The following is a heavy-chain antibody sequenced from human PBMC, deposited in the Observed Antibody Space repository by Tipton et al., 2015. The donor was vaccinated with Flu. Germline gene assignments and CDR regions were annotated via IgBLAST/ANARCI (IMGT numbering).Heavy chain of an antibody. CDR3: ARDFHCSSTSCYTDYYYGMDV. CDR2: ISSSSSYI. V-gene: IGHV3-21*01. Sequence: SLRLSCAASGFTFSSYSMNWVRQAPGKGLEWVSSISSSSSYIYYADSVKGRFTISRDNAKNSLYLQMNSLRAEDTAVYYCARDFHCSSTSCYTDYYYGMDVWGQGTTVTVSS. CDR1: GFTFSSYS. J-gene: IGHJ6*02. D-gene: IGHD2-2*02.